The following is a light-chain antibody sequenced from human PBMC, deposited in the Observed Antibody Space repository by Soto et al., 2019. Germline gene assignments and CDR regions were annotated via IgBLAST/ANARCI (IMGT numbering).Light chain of an antibody. Sequence: DTVMTQSPDSLAVFLGERATINCKSSQTILYRPNNKCALVWYQQKPGQPPKLLISVASYRESGVPDRSSGSAVATVFTLTTVILQADDVLVYNCQQSDTTPPFCQGKRLQSK. J-gene: IGKJ5*01. CDR1: QTILYRPNNKCA. CDR2: VAS. CDR3: QQSDTTPP. V-gene: IGKV4-1*01.